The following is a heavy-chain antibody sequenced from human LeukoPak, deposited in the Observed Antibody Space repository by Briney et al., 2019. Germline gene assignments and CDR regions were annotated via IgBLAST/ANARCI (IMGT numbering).Heavy chain of an antibody. V-gene: IGHV1-18*04. Sequence: ASVKVSCKASGNTFTSYDVNWVRQAPGQGLERMGWISAYNRATNYAQKFQGRVTMTTDTSTSTAYMELRRLRSDDTAVYYCARGSGVGDFLSWFDPWGQGTLVTVST. D-gene: IGHD4-17*01. CDR1: GNTFTSYD. CDR3: ARGSGVGDFLSWFDP. CDR2: ISAYNRAT. J-gene: IGHJ5*02.